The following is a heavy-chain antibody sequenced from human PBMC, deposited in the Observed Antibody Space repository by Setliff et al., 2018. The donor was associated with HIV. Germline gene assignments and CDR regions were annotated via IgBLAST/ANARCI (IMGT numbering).Heavy chain of an antibody. CDR3: ARQVTVVGYFETAAGSFNY. Sequence: SETLSLTCAVYGGSFSGHYWSWIRQPPGKGLEWIGEVNHSGSTNYNPSLKSRVTISVDTSKNQFSLKVRSVTAADTAVYYCARQVTVVGYFETAAGSFNYWGPGTLVTVSS. V-gene: IGHV4-34*01. D-gene: IGHD2-21*01. CDR2: VNHSGST. CDR1: GGSFSGHY. J-gene: IGHJ4*02.